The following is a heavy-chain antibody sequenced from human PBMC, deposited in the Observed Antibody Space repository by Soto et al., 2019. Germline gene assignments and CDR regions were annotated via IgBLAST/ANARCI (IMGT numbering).Heavy chain of an antibody. D-gene: IGHD3-3*01. J-gene: IGHJ6*02. CDR2: ISSGGTT. V-gene: IGHV3-53*01. CDR1: GFSVSNNY. CDR3: ARGLDFWSSYYAQYYYGLDV. Sequence: EVQLVESGGGLIQPGGSLRLSCAASGFSVSNNYMNWVRQAPGKGLEWVSLISSGGTTHYADSVKGRLTISRDNSKNTLYVQMNSMRAEDTAVYYCARGLDFWSSYYAQYYYGLDVWGHVTTVLVSS.